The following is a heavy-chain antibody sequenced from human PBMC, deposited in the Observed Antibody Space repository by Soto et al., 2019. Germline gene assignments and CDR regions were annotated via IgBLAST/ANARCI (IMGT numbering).Heavy chain of an antibody. Sequence: QVQLVESGGGVVQPGRSLRLSCAASGFTFSSYGMHWVRQAPGKGLEWVAVIWYDGSNKYYADSVKGRFTISRDNSKNTLYLQMNSLRAEDTAVYYCAIDESGYGSFDYWGQGTLVTVSS. CDR1: GFTFSSYG. V-gene: IGHV3-33*01. CDR3: AIDESGYGSFDY. CDR2: IWYDGSNK. J-gene: IGHJ4*02. D-gene: IGHD5-12*01.